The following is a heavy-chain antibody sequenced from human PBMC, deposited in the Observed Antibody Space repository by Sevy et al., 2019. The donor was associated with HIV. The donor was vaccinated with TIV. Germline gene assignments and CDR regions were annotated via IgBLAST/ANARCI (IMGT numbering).Heavy chain of an antibody. CDR1: GFTFSSYE. CDR3: ARVDANYDKGFDP. CDR2: ISSSGTTI. D-gene: IGHD3-22*01. J-gene: IGHJ5*02. V-gene: IGHV3-48*03. Sequence: SCEASGFTFSSYEMNWVRQAPGKGLEWVSYISSSGTTIKYADYVKGRFTISRDNAKNSLYMQMNSLRAEDTAVYYCARVDANYDKGFDPWGQGTLVTVSS.